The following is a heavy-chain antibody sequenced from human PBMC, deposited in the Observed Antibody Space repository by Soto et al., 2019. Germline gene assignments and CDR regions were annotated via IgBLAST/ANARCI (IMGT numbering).Heavy chain of an antibody. CDR2: ISPIFGTA. V-gene: IGHV1-69*12. Sequence: QVQLVQSGAEVKKPGSSVKVSCKASGGTFSSYAISWVRQAPGHGLEWMGGISPIFGTANYAQKFQGRVTITAHESTSTAYMELSSRRSEDTAVYYCASSLVATIDYYYYGMDVWGQGTTVTVSS. D-gene: IGHD5-12*01. J-gene: IGHJ6*02. CDR3: ASSLVATIDYYYYGMDV. CDR1: GGTFSSYA.